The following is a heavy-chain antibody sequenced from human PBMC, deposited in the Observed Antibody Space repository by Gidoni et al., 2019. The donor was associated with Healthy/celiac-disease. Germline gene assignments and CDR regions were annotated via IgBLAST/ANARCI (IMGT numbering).Heavy chain of an antibody. Sequence: GLEWVAVISYDGSNKYYADSVKGRFTISRDNSKNTLYLQMNSLRAEDTAVYYCARDRMAVAGTLSGYFDYWGQGTLVTVSS. V-gene: IGHV3-30-3*01. D-gene: IGHD6-19*01. CDR2: ISYDGSNK. J-gene: IGHJ4*02. CDR3: ARDRMAVAGTLSGYFDY.